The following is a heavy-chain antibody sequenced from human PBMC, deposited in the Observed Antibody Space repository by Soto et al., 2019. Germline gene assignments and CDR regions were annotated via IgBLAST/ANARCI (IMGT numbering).Heavy chain of an antibody. CDR3: TTAAGDSSGYYYYYDGMDV. CDR2: IKSKTDGGTT. V-gene: IGHV3-15*01. CDR1: GFTFSNAW. Sequence: EVQLVESGGGLVKPGGSLRLSSAASGFTFSNAWMSWVRQAPGKGLGWVGRIKSKTDGGTTDYAAPVKGRFTISRDDSKNTLYLQMNSLKTEDTAVYYCTTAAGDSSGYYYYYDGMDVWGQGTTVTVSS. J-gene: IGHJ6*02. D-gene: IGHD3-22*01.